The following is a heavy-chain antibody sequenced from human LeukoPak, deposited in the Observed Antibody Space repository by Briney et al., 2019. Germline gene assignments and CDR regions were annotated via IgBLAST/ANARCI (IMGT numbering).Heavy chain of an antibody. V-gene: IGHV4-34*01. J-gene: IGHJ6*03. Sequence: SETLSLTCAVYGGSFSGYYWSRIRQPPRKGREWSGEINHSGSTNYNPSLKSRVTISVDTSKNQFSLKMSSVTAADTAVYYCARSQPNYDYVWGSYRYTAAHYYMDVWGKGTTVTVSS. CDR3: ARSQPNYDYVWGSYRYTAAHYYMDV. CDR2: INHSGST. CDR1: GGSFSGYY. D-gene: IGHD3-16*02.